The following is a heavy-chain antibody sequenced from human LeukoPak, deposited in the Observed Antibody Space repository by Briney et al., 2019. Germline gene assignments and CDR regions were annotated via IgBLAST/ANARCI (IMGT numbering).Heavy chain of an antibody. Sequence: SETLSLTCTISGGSISSGGYYWSWIRQHPGKGLEWIGYIYYSGSTYYNPSLKSRVTISVDTSKNQFSLKLSSVTAADTAVYYCARASYGDYRFGGWGQGTLVTVSS. V-gene: IGHV4-31*03. D-gene: IGHD4-17*01. CDR3: ARASYGDYRFGG. CDR1: GGSISSGGYY. J-gene: IGHJ4*02. CDR2: IYYSGST.